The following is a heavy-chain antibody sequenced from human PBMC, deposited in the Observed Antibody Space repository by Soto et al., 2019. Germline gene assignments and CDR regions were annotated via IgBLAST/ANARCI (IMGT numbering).Heavy chain of an antibody. V-gene: IGHV1-18*01. CDR3: ARGPPSGSFSLTPRY. J-gene: IGHJ4*02. D-gene: IGHD1-26*01. CDR2: ISGEIAKT. CDR1: GYSFHNYG. Sequence: QVQLVQSGPEVKKPGASVKVSCHASGYSFHNYGLIWVRQPPGQGLEWMGWISGEIAKTNYEQKFQGTVSMTTDTSTSRAYLELNTLTSGETAIYFCARGPPSGSFSLTPRYGGKGTRVTVSS.